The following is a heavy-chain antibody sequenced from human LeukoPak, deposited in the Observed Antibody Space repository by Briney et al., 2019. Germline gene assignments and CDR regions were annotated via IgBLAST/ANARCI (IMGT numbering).Heavy chain of an antibody. Sequence: GGSLRLSCTASEFTFSSYSMNWVRQAPGKGLEWVSSISSSSSYMHYADSVKGRFTISRDNAKNSLYLQMNSLRAEDTAVYYCARGNSCSGGSCSYYFDYWGQGTLVTVSS. J-gene: IGHJ4*02. CDR2: ISSSSSYM. CDR3: ARGNSCSGGSCSYYFDY. V-gene: IGHV3-21*01. CDR1: EFTFSSYS. D-gene: IGHD2-15*01.